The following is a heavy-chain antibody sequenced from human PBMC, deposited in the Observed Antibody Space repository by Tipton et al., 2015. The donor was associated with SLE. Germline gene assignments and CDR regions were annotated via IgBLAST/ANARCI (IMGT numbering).Heavy chain of an antibody. Sequence: GSLRLSCAASGFAFSTYAMSWVRQVPGKGLEWVSLISGSGGSTYYADSVKGRFTISRDKSKNTLYLQINSLRAEDTALYFCAKDPGVRAFDYWGQGTLVTVSS. D-gene: IGHD3-10*01. J-gene: IGHJ4*02. V-gene: IGHV3-23*01. CDR2: ISGSGGST. CDR3: AKDPGVRAFDY. CDR1: GFAFSTYA.